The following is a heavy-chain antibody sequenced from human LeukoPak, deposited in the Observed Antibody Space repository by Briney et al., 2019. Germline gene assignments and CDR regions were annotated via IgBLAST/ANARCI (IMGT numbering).Heavy chain of an antibody. CDR1: GFTFSSYG. J-gene: IGHJ4*02. CDR2: IWYDGSNK. Sequence: PGRSLRLSCAASGFTFSSYGMHWVRQAPGKGLEWVAVIWYDGSNKYYADSVKGRFTISRDNSKNTLYLQMNSLRAEDTAVYYCARSRGSSGWFLDYWGQGTLVTVSS. CDR3: ARSRGSSGWFLDY. D-gene: IGHD6-19*01. V-gene: IGHV3-33*01.